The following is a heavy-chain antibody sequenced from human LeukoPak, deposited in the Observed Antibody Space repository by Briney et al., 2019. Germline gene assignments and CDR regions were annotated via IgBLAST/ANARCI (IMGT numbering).Heavy chain of an antibody. CDR3: ARVRFSSGWYIAFDI. J-gene: IGHJ3*02. D-gene: IGHD6-19*01. Sequence: GASVKVSCKASGYTFTSYYIHWVRQAPGQGLEWMGIINPSGGSTTYAQKFQGRVTMTRDTSTSTAYMEVSSLRSEDTAVYYCARVRFSSGWYIAFDIWGQGTMVTVSS. CDR1: GYTFTSYY. CDR2: INPSGGST. V-gene: IGHV1-46*01.